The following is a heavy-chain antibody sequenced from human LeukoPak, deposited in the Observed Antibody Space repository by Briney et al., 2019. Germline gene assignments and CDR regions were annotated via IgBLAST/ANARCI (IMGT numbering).Heavy chain of an antibody. Sequence: KPSETLSLTCTVSGGSISSSSYYWGWIRQPPGRGLEWIGYIYYSGSTNYNPSLKSRVTISVDTSKNQFSLKLSSVTAADTAVYYCARDSSYYYGPGNYYYYMDVWGKGTTVTISS. CDR3: ARDSSYYYGPGNYYYYMDV. J-gene: IGHJ6*03. V-gene: IGHV4-61*01. D-gene: IGHD3-10*01. CDR2: IYYSGST. CDR1: GGSISSSSYY.